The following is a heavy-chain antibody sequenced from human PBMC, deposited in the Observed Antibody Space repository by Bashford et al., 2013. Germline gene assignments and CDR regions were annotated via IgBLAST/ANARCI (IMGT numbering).Heavy chain of an antibody. D-gene: IGHD3-22*01. CDR2: IFYSGST. Sequence: SETLSLTCTVSGGSVNNGGFYWSWIRQHPGKGLEWIGYIFYSGSTFYNPSLKSRVTISVDTPKNQFSLKLNSATSADTAVYYCASTAYDDGSGYYYFDTWGQGALVTVSS. V-gene: IGHV4-31*03. J-gene: IGHJ4*02. CDR3: ASTAYDDGSGYYYFDT. CDR1: GGSVNNGGFY.